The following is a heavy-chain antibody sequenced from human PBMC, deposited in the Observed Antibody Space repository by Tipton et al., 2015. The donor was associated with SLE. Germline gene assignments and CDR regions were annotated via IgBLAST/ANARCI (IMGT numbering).Heavy chain of an antibody. D-gene: IGHD4-17*01. Sequence: LRLSCAVSRGSFTDYYWSWIRQPPGKGLEWIGEINHSGSTNYNPSLKSRVTISVDTSKNQFSLKLSSVTAADTAVYYCVYGDWLGLDYWGQGTLVTVSS. J-gene: IGHJ4*02. V-gene: IGHV4-34*01. CDR2: INHSGST. CDR1: RGSFTDYY. CDR3: VYGDWLGLDY.